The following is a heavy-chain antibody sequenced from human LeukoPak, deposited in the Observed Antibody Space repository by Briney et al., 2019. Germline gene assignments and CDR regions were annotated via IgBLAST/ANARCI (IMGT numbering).Heavy chain of an antibody. J-gene: IGHJ6*02. Sequence: ASVKVSCKASGYTFTGYYMHWVRRAPGQGLEWMGWINPNSGGTNYAQKFQGRVTMTRDTSISTAYMELSRLRSDDTAVYYCARVLTTRYYYYYYGMDVWGQGTTVTVSS. D-gene: IGHD1-26*01. CDR3: ARVLTTRYYYYYYGMDV. CDR2: INPNSGGT. V-gene: IGHV1-2*02. CDR1: GYTFTGYY.